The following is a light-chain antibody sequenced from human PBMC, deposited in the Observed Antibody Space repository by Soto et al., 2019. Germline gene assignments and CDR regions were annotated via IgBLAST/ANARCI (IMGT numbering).Light chain of an antibody. CDR3: QQYNDNWT. V-gene: IGKV1-5*03. J-gene: IGKJ1*01. CDR1: QSISSW. Sequence: DIHMTHSPSTLSESVGDRVTITCRASQSISSWLAWYQQKPGTAPKLLIYKASTLQSGVPSRFSGSGSGTEFTLTISSLQPDDSATYYCQQYNDNWTFGQGTKV. CDR2: KAS.